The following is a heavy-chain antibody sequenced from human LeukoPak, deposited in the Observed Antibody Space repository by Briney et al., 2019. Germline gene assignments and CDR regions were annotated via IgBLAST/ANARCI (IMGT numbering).Heavy chain of an antibody. CDR3: ARRGGRTLYYYDSSGYYPFDY. CDR1: GGSISSGSYY. D-gene: IGHD3-22*01. V-gene: IGHV4-31*03. J-gene: IGHJ4*02. CDR2: IYYSGST. Sequence: SQTLSLTCNVSGGSISSGSYYWSWIRQHPGKGLEWIGYIYYSGSTYYNPSLKSRVTISVDTSKNQFSLKLSSVTAADTAVYYCARRGGRTLYYYDSSGYYPFDYWGQGTLVTVSS.